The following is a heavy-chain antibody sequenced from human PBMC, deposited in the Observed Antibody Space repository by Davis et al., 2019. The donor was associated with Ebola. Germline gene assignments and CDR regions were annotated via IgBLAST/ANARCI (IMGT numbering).Heavy chain of an antibody. D-gene: IGHD5-18*01. CDR3: ASARRYTYAYDY. Sequence: GESLKISCAASGFTFSDYYMSWIRQAPGKGLEWVSYISSSGSTIYYADSVKGRFTISRDNAKNSLYLQMNSLRAEDTAVYYCASARRYTYAYDYGGQGTLVTVSS. CDR1: GFTFSDYY. CDR2: ISSSGSTI. J-gene: IGHJ4*02. V-gene: IGHV3-11*04.